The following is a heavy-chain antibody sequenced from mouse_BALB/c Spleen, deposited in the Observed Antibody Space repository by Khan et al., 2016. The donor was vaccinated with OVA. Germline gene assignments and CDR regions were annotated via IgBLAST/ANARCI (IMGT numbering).Heavy chain of an antibody. J-gene: IGHJ4*01. CDR2: IDPANGKT. Sequence: EVERGESGAEFVKPGASVKLSCTASGFNIKDTYIHWVKQRPEQGLEWIGRIDPANGKTNYDPKFQGKATITADTSSTTAYLHLSSLTAEDTVVYYCAHSLRLYAVDYWGHGTSVTVSS. CDR3: AHSLRLYAVDY. CDR1: GFNIKDTY. D-gene: IGHD1-2*01. V-gene: IGHV14-3*02.